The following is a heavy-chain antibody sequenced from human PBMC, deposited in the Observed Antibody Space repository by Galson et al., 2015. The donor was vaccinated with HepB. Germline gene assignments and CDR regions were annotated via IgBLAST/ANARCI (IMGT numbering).Heavy chain of an antibody. Sequence: SLRLSCAASGFTFSSYAMSWVRQAPGKGLEWVSAISGSGGSTYYADSVKGRFTISRDNSKNTLYLQMNSLRAEDTAVYYCAKDELGDLQGDWYFDLWGRGTLVTVSS. CDR1: GFTFSSYA. D-gene: IGHD3-10*01. V-gene: IGHV3-23*01. CDR3: AKDELGDLQGDWYFDL. J-gene: IGHJ2*01. CDR2: ISGSGGST.